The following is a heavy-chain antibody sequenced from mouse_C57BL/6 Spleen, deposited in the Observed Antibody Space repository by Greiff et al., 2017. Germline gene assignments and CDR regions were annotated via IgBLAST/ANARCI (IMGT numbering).Heavy chain of an antibody. J-gene: IGHJ1*03. CDR2: IRLKSDNYAT. D-gene: IGHD1-1*01. V-gene: IGHV6-3*01. CDR3: TEASRYYYGSRSV. CDR1: GFTFSNYW. Sequence: EVKLVESGGGLVQPGGSMKLSCVASGFTFSNYWMNWVRQSPEKGLEWVAQIRLKSDNYATHYAESVKGRFTISRDDSKSSVYLQMNNLRAEDTGIYYCTEASRYYYGSRSVWGTGTTVTVSS.